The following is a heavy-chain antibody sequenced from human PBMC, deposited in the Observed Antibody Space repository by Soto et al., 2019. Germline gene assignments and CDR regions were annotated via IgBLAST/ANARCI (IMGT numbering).Heavy chain of an antibody. Sequence: SETLSLTCAVYGGSFSGYYWSWIRQPPGKGLEWIGEINHTGSTNYNPSLKSRVTISVDTSKNQFSLRLSSVTAADTAVYYCARLRAAGLSQIIAAAGSRYYYYYGMDVWGQGTTVT. D-gene: IGHD6-13*01. CDR3: ARLRAAGLSQIIAAAGSRYYYYYGMDV. J-gene: IGHJ6*02. CDR1: GGSFSGYY. V-gene: IGHV4-34*01. CDR2: INHTGST.